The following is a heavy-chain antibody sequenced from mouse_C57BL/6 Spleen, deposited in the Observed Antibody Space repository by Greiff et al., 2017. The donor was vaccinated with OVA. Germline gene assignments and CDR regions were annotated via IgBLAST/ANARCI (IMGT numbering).Heavy chain of an antibody. Sequence: QVQLKQPGAELVKPGASVKLSCKASGYTFTSYWMHWVKQRPGQGLEWIGMIHPNSGSTNYNEKFKSKATLTVDKSSSTAYMQLSSLTSEDSAVYYCAKDYYYGSSLFDYWGQGTTLTVSS. CDR1: GYTFTSYW. V-gene: IGHV1-64*01. J-gene: IGHJ2*01. D-gene: IGHD1-1*01. CDR3: AKDYYYGSSLFDY. CDR2: IHPNSGST.